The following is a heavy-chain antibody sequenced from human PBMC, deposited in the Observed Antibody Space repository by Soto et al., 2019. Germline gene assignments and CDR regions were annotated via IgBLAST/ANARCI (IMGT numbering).Heavy chain of an antibody. CDR2: MNPHSGNT. V-gene: IGHV1-8*01. CDR3: ARGNGDYVSGAFDT. CDR1: GYTFTSYD. J-gene: IGHJ3*02. D-gene: IGHD4-17*01. Sequence: QVQLVQSGAEVKKPGASVKVSCKASGYTFTSYDINWVRQATGKGPEWWRWMNPHSGNTGHAQRFQGSITMTRNTSISTAYMEQSSQRSEDTAVYYCARGNGDYVSGAFDTWGQGTMVTVSS.